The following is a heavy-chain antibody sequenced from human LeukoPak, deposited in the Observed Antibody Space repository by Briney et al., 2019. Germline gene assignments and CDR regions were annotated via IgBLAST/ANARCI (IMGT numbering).Heavy chain of an antibody. J-gene: IGHJ4*02. V-gene: IGHV4-34*01. CDR1: GGSFSAYY. Sequence: PSETLSLTCAVYGGSFSAYYWSWIRQPPGKGLEWIGEINHSGSTNYNPSLKSRVTISVDMSKNQFSLQLSSVTAADTAVYYCARGSSGWYAGRRYYFDYWGQGTLVNVSS. CDR2: INHSGST. D-gene: IGHD6-19*01. CDR3: ARGSSGWYAGRRYYFDY.